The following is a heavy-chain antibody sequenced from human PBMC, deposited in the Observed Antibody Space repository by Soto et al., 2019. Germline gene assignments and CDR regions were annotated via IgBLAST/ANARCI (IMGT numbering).Heavy chain of an antibody. D-gene: IGHD2-15*01. CDR2: INHSGST. V-gene: IGHV4-34*01. CDR3: AGPVPRYCCVGGCCAGRYY. Sequence: PSETLSLTCAVYGGSFSGYYWSWIRQPPGKGLEWIGEINHSGSTNYNPSLKSRVTISVDTSKNQFSLKLSSVTAADTAVYYCAGPVPRYCCVGGCCAGRYYWGRGTLVPVSS. CDR1: GGSFSGYY. J-gene: IGHJ4*02.